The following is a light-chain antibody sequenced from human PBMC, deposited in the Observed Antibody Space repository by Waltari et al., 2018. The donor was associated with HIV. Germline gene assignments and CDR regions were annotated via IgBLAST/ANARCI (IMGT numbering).Light chain of an antibody. J-gene: IGLJ3*02. CDR2: RNS. V-gene: IGLV1-47*01. CDR3: AAWDDSLSGWV. CDR1: SSNIGDNY. Sequence: QSALTQPPSTSGTPGQTVTIPCSGSSSNIGDNYVSWYQQLPGTAPKLLIYRNSQRPSGVRDRFSGSKSGTSASLAINDLRSEDEAEYHCAAWDDSLSGWVFGVGTNLTVL.